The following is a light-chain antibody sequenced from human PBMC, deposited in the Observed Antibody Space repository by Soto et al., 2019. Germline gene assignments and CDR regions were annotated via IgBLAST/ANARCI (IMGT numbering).Light chain of an antibody. CDR1: QSILSSSNNKNS. CDR2: WAS. Sequence: DIVMTQSPDSLAVSLGERATINCKSSQSILSSSNNKNSLAWFQQQPGQPPKLLIYWASTRESGVPDRFSGSGSGTDFTLTISSRQAEDVAVYYCQQYYSSVVTFGQGTRLEIK. J-gene: IGKJ5*01. CDR3: QQYYSSVVT. V-gene: IGKV4-1*01.